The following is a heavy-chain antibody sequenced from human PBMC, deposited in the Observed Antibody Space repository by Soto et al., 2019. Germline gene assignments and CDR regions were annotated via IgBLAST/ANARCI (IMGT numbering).Heavy chain of an antibody. J-gene: IGHJ6*02. CDR3: ARGGEPLGYYGLDV. V-gene: IGHV4-61*01. CDR1: GGSVRSGNHF. Sequence: TSETLSLTCSVSGGSVRSGNHFWNWIRQPPGRGLEWLGYMYYTGVTSYNPSLKSRVSMSVDTSKDQFSLNLTSLTAADTAVYYCARGGEPLGYYGLDVWGQGTTVTVSS. CDR2: MYYTGVT.